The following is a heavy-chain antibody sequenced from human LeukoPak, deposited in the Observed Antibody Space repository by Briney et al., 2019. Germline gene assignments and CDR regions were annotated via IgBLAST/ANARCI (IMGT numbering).Heavy chain of an antibody. V-gene: IGHV3-53*05. CDR3: AKSKTVTTQNWFDP. CDR2: IYSDGTT. CDR1: GFIVSNNY. Sequence: GGSLRLSCAASGFIVSNNYMSWVRQAPGKGLEWVSIIYSDGTTYYTDSVKGRFTISRDNSKNTMYLQMNSLRGEDTAVYYCAKSKTVTTQNWFDPWGQGTLVTVSS. D-gene: IGHD4-17*01. J-gene: IGHJ5*02.